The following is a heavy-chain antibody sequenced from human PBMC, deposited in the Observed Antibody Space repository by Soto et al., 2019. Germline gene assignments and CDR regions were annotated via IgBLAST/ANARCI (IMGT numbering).Heavy chain of an antibody. V-gene: IGHV4-59*08. D-gene: IGHD2-2*01. CDR2: IYYSGST. J-gene: IGHJ5*02. CDR3: ARLNVGYCSSTSCYGSDWFDP. Sequence: TLSLACTVSDGSISSYYRSWMRQPPGKRLEWIGYIYYSGSTNYNPSLKSRVTISVDTSKNQFSLKLSSVTAADTAVYYCARLNVGYCSSTSCYGSDWFDPWGQGTLVTVSS. CDR1: DGSISSYY.